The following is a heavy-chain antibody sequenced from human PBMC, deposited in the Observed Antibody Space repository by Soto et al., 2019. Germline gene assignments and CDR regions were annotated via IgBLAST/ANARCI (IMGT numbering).Heavy chain of an antibody. J-gene: IGHJ6*02. CDR1: GFTFGDYA. CDR2: IRSKAYGGTT. Sequence: PGGSLRLSCTASGFTFGDYAMSWFRQAPGKGLEWVGFIRSKAYGGTTEYAASVKGRFTISRDDSKSIAYLQMNSLKTEDTAVYYCTRDTGPRSYCSGGSCYALLRYYYYGMDVWRQGTTVTVSS. V-gene: IGHV3-49*03. D-gene: IGHD2-15*01. CDR3: TRDTGPRSYCSGGSCYALLRYYYYGMDV.